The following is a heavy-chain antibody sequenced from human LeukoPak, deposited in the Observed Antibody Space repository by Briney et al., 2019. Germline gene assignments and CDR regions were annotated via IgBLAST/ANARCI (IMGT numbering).Heavy chain of an antibody. D-gene: IGHD3-22*01. CDR3: ARGFNYYDSSGYYGPRYFDY. CDR2: IYSGGST. CDR1: GFTVSSNY. Sequence: GGSLRLSCAASGFTVSSNYMSWVRQAPGKGLEWVSVIYSGGSTYYADSVKGRFTISRDNSKNTLYLQMNSLRAEDTAVYYCARGFNYYDSSGYYGPRYFDYWGQGTLVTVSS. V-gene: IGHV3-53*01. J-gene: IGHJ4*02.